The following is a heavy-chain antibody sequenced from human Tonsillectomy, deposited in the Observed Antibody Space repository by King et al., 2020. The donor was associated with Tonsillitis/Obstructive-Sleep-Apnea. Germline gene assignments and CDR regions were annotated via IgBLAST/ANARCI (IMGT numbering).Heavy chain of an antibody. CDR2: INPSGGST. J-gene: IGHJ6*04. CDR3: ARDRGITMIAVGPYGMDV. D-gene: IGHD3-22*01. Sequence: QLVQSGAEVKKPGASVKVSCKASGYTFTSYYMHWVRQAPGQGLEWMGIINPSGGSTSYAQKFQGRVTMTRDTSTSTVYMELRSLRGEDTAVYYGARDRGITMIAVGPYGMDVWGKGTTVTVSS. V-gene: IGHV1-46*01. CDR1: GYTFTSYY.